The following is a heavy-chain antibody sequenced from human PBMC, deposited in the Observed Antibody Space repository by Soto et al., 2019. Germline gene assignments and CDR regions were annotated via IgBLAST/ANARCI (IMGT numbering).Heavy chain of an antibody. J-gene: IGHJ4*02. V-gene: IGHV3-64*01. CDR3: VRRVSGNYDY. CDR2: ISSNGGTT. D-gene: IGHD1-7*01. Sequence: EVQLAESGGGMVQPGGSLRLSCVASGFTFSSYDMHWVRQAPGKGLEYVSSISSNGGTTYYGNSVKGRFTISRDNSKNTLYLRMGSLRAEDMAVYCCVRRVSGNYDYWGQGTLVTVAS. CDR1: GFTFSSYD.